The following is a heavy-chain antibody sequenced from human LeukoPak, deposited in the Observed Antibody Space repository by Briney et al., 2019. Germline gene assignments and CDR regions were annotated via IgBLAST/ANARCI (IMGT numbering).Heavy chain of an antibody. CDR3: ARAPSPRRDGYNLDY. D-gene: IGHD5-24*01. V-gene: IGHV1-8*01. Sequence: GASVKVSCKASGYTFTSYDINWVRQATGQGLEXXXXXXPNSGNTGYAQKFQGRVTMTRNTSISTAYMELSSLRSEDTAVYYGARAPSPRRDGYNLDYWGQGTLVTVSS. CDR2: XXPNSGNT. J-gene: IGHJ4*02. CDR1: GYTFTSYD.